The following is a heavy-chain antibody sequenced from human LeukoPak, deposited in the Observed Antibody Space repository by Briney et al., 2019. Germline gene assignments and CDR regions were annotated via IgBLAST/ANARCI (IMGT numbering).Heavy chain of an antibody. CDR2: ISSSSSYI. CDR3: ARDVPSYCSGGSCYKAYDY. J-gene: IGHJ4*02. Sequence: PGGSLRLSCAASGFTFSSYSVNWVRQAPGKGLEWVSSISSSSSYIYYADSVKGRFTISRDNAKNSLYLQMNSLRAEDTAVYYCARDVPSYCSGGSCYKAYDYWGQGTLVTVSS. CDR1: GFTFSSYS. D-gene: IGHD2-15*01. V-gene: IGHV3-21*01.